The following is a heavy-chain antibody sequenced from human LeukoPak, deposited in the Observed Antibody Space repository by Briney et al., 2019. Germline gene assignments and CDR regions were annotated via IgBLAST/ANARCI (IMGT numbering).Heavy chain of an antibody. Sequence: GESLKISCKGSGYSFTSYWIGWVRQMPGKGLEWMGIIYPGDSDTRYSPSFQGQVTISADKSISTAYLQWNSLKASDTTMYYCARLRSYYDFWSGYYLAGHDAFDIWGQGTMVTVSS. CDR1: GYSFTSYW. CDR2: IYPGDSDT. CDR3: ARLRSYYDFWSGYYLAGHDAFDI. D-gene: IGHD3-3*01. J-gene: IGHJ3*02. V-gene: IGHV5-51*01.